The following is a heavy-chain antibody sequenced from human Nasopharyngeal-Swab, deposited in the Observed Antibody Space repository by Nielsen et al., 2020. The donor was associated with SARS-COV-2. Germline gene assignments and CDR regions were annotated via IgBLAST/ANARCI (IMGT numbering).Heavy chain of an antibody. CDR2: IIPIFGTA. Sequence: SVKVSCKASGYTFTSYAISWVRQAPGQGLEWMGGIIPIFGTANYAQKFQGRVTITADESTSTAYMELSSLRSEDTAVYYCAGDFTPEEGDYWGQGTLVTVSS. J-gene: IGHJ4*02. D-gene: IGHD1-14*01. V-gene: IGHV1-69*13. CDR3: AGDFTPEEGDY. CDR1: GYTFTSYA.